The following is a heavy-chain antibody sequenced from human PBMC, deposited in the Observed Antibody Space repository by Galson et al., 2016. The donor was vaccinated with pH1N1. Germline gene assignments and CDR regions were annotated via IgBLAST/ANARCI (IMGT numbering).Heavy chain of an antibody. D-gene: IGHD4-17*01. CDR2: ISGRGEST. Sequence: SLRLSCAASGFTFSSYAMSWVRQAPGKGLEWVSAISGRGESTYYSDSVKGHLTISRDNSKNTLYLQMNSLRTEDTAVYYCAKDLSSDYGDYGLDYWGQGTLVNVSS. V-gene: IGHV3-23*01. CDR3: AKDLSSDYGDYGLDY. J-gene: IGHJ4*02. CDR1: GFTFSSYA.